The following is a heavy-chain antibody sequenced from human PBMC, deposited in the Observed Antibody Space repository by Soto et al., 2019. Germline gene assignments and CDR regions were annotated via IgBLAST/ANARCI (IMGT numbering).Heavy chain of an antibody. Sequence: SETLSLTCPVSGYSISIGNYWGWIRQPPGKRLEWIGSIYQSGSTYYNPSLRSRATISVDTSKNQFSLKLSSVTAADTAVYYCARVLGAPLSYFDYWGQGSLDAASS. D-gene: IGHD1-26*01. V-gene: IGHV4-38-2*02. CDR2: IYQSGST. J-gene: IGHJ4*02. CDR3: ARVLGAPLSYFDY. CDR1: GYSISIGNY.